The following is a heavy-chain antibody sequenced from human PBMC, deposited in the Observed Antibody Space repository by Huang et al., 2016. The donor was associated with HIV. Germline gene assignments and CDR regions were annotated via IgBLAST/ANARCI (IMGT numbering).Heavy chain of an antibody. CDR1: GFTFSSYG. CDR3: AKDPFTSCCPPQEDYYYYMDV. CDR2: IRDDGINK. V-gene: IGHV3-30*02. J-gene: IGHJ6*03. D-gene: IGHD2-2*01. Sequence: QVQLVESGGGVVQPGGSLRLSCAASGFTFSSYGMHWVRQAPGKGLEWVAFIRDDGINKYYADSVKGRFTISRDKSKNTLYLQMNSLRAEDTAVYYCAKDPFTSCCPPQEDYYYYMDVWGKGTTVTVSS.